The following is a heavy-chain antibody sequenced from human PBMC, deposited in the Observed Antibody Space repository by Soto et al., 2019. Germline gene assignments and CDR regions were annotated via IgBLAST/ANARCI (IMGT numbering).Heavy chain of an antibody. CDR2: INHSGST. CDR1: DLSFRGDY. D-gene: IGHD3-10*01. V-gene: IGHV4-34*01. J-gene: IGHJ6*02. Sequence: PSDTLPVTCAVHDLSFRGDYWSWIRQPPGKGLEWIGEINHSGSTNYNPSLKSRVTISVDTSKNQFSLKLSSVTAADTAVYYCARVSGIYYYGMDVWGQGTTVT. CDR3: ARVSGIYYYGMDV.